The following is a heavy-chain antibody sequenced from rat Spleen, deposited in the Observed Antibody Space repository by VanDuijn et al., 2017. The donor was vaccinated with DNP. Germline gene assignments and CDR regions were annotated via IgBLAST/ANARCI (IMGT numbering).Heavy chain of an antibody. Sequence: EVQLVESGGGLVQPGRSLKLSCAASGFTFSDYYMAWVRQAPKKGLEWVAAISPSGSRPYSPDSVKGRFTISRDTAKSSLYLQMNSLKSEDTATYYCTRGVYYGSSWAFDYWGHGVMVTDSS. V-gene: IGHV5-20*01. J-gene: IGHJ2*01. D-gene: IGHD1-6*01. CDR2: ISPSGSRP. CDR3: TRGVYYGSSWAFDY. CDR1: GFTFSDYY.